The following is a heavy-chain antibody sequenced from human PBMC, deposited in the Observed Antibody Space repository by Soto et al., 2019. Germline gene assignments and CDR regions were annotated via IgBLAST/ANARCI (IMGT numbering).Heavy chain of an antibody. Sequence: GSLRLSCAASGFTFSTYDMNWVRQAPGQGLEWVSSISSSSGHIYYADSVKGRFTISRDNAKNSLYLQMNSLRAEDTAVYYCARDSSSPYYYYGMDVWGQGTTVTVSS. CDR2: ISSSSGHI. J-gene: IGHJ6*02. CDR3: ARDSSSPYYYYGMDV. D-gene: IGHD6-6*01. V-gene: IGHV3-21*01. CDR1: GFTFSTYD.